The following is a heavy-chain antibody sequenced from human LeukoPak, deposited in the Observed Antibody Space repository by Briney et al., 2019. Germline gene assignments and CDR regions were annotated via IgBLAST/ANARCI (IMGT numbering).Heavy chain of an antibody. D-gene: IGHD5-18*01. J-gene: IGHJ4*02. V-gene: IGHV1-8*01. CDR3: VRVERFGDTAMGMVDY. Sequence: GSSVKVSCKASGYTFTSYDINWVRQATGQGLEWMGWMNPNSGNTGYAQKFQGRVTMTRNTSISTACMELSSLRSEDTAVYYCVRVERFGDTAMGMVDYWGQGTLVTVSS. CDR2: MNPNSGNT. CDR1: GYTFTSYD.